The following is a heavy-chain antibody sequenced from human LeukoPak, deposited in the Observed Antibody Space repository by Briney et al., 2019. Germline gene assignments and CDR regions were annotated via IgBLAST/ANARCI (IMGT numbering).Heavy chain of an antibody. V-gene: IGHV3-23*01. CDR1: GFTFSSYA. CDR3: AKVLTYYYDSSGPGGAFDI. CDR2: ISGSGGST. Sequence: PGGSLRLSCAASGFTFSSYAMSWVRQAPGKGLEWVSAISGSGGSTYYADSVKGRFTISRDNSKNTLYLQMNSLRAEDTAVYYCAKVLTYYYDSSGPGGAFDIWGQGTMVTVSS. D-gene: IGHD3-22*01. J-gene: IGHJ3*02.